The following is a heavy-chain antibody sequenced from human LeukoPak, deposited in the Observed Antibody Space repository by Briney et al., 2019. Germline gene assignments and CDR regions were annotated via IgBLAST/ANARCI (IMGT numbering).Heavy chain of an antibody. CDR1: GFTFNSYG. Sequence: GGSLRLSCAASGFTFNSYGMHWVRQAPGKGLEWVAVIWYDGSNKYYADSVKGRFTISRDNSKNTLYLQMNSLRAEDTAVYYCAKDGLGAPFDYWGQGTLVTVSS. V-gene: IGHV3-33*06. CDR3: AKDGLGAPFDY. J-gene: IGHJ4*02. D-gene: IGHD3/OR15-3a*01. CDR2: IWYDGSNK.